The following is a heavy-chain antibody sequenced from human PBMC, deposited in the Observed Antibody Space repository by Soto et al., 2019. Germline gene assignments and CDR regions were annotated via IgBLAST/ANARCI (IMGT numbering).Heavy chain of an antibody. Sequence: QVQLVQSGAXXXXPGASVKVSCKASGYTFTSYGISWVRQAPGQGLEWMGWIRPYNGNTNYAQKLQGRVTMTTDTSTSTAYMELRSMRSDDTAVYYCARDLPPQDYWGQGTLVTVSS. CDR2: IRPYNGNT. J-gene: IGHJ4*02. V-gene: IGHV1-18*01. CDR3: ARDLPPQDY. CDR1: GYTFTSYG.